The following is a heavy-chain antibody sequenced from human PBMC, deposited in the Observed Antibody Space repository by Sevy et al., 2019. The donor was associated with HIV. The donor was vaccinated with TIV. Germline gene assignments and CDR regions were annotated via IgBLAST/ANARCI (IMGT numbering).Heavy chain of an antibody. J-gene: IGHJ4*02. V-gene: IGHV5-51*01. CDR3: ATGLYYDSSGYPV. CDR1: GYSFTSYW. CDR2: IYPGASDT. D-gene: IGHD3-22*01. Sequence: GESLKISCKGSGYSFTSYWIGWVRQMPGKGLEWMGIIYPGASDTRYSPSFQGQVTISADKSISTAYLQWSSLKASDTAMYYCATGLYYDSSGYPVWGQGTLVTVSS.